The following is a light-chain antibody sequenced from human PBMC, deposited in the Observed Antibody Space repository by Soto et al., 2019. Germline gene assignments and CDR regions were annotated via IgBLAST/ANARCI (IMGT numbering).Light chain of an antibody. CDR1: QGISSY. V-gene: IGKV1-9*01. J-gene: IGKJ1*01. CDR3: QQLDSFPRT. Sequence: IQLTQSPSSLSASVGDRVTITCRASQGISSYLAWYQQKPGKAPNLLIYAASTLQSGVPSRFSGSGSGTDITLTISSLQPEDFATYYCQQLDSFPRTFGQGTKVEIK. CDR2: AAS.